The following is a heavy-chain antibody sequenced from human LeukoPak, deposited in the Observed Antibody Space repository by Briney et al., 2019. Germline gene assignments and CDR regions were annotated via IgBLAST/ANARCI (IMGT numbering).Heavy chain of an antibody. CDR1: GFTFSSYW. CDR2: INSDGSST. V-gene: IGHV3-74*01. CDR3: ARWTWGSGSYSPNFDY. J-gene: IGHJ4*02. D-gene: IGHD3-10*01. Sequence: PTGGSLRLSCAASGFTFSSYWMHWVRHAPGKGLVWVSRINSDGSSTSYADSVKGRFTISRDNAKNTLYLQMNSLRAEDTAVYYCARWTWGSGSYSPNFDYWGQGTLVTVSS.